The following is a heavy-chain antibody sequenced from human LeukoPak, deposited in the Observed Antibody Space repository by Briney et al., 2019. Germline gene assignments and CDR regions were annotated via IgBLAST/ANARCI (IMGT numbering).Heavy chain of an antibody. CDR2: FSGSGGST. Sequence: PGGSLRLSCAASGFTFNIYAMSWVRQAPGKGLEWVSAFSGSGGSTYYADSVKGRFTISRDNSKNTLYLQMNSLRAEDTAVYYCAQDRHSITMVRGAKGDYMDVWGKGTTVTVSS. CDR1: GFTFNIYA. D-gene: IGHD3-10*01. CDR3: AQDRHSITMVRGAKGDYMDV. V-gene: IGHV3-23*01. J-gene: IGHJ6*03.